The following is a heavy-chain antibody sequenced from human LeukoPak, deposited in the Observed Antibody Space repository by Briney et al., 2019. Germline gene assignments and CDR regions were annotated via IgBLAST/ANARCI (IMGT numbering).Heavy chain of an antibody. D-gene: IGHD6-19*01. J-gene: IGHJ4*02. CDR1: GGSISSSFYY. CDR3: ARVAIAVAGTEIDY. V-gene: IGHV4-39*07. Sequence: SETLSLTCTVSGGSISSSFYYWGWIRQPPGKGLEWIGSIYHSGSTYYNPSLKSRVTISVDTSRNQFSLKLSSVTAADTAVYYCARVAIAVAGTEIDYWGQGTLVTVSS. CDR2: IYHSGST.